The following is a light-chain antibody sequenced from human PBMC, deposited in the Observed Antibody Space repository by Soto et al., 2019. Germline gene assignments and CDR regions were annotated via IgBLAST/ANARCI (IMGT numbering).Light chain of an antibody. CDR1: SSDVGGYNY. CDR2: DVS. V-gene: IGLV2-14*01. J-gene: IGLJ1*01. Sequence: QPALTQPASVSGSPGRSITISCTGTSSDVGGYNYVSWYQQHPGKAPKLMIYDVSNRPSGFSNRFSGSKSGNTASLTISGLQAEDEADYYCSSYTSSSTPYVFGTGTKVTVL. CDR3: SSYTSSSTPYV.